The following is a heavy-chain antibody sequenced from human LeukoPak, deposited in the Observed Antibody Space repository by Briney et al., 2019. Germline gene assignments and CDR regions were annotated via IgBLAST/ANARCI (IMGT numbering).Heavy chain of an antibody. J-gene: IGHJ4*02. CDR2: IIPIFGTA. CDR1: GGTFSSYA. CDR3: ARGLRYFDWLLDY. D-gene: IGHD3-9*01. Sequence: APVKVSCKASGGTFSSYAISWVRQAPGQGPEWMGGIIPIFGTANCAQKFQGRVTITADESTSTAYMELSSLRSEDTAVYYCARGLRYFDWLLDYWGQGTLVTVSS. V-gene: IGHV1-69*13.